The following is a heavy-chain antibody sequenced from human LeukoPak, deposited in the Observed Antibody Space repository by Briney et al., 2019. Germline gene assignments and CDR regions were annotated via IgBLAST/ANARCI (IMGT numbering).Heavy chain of an antibody. J-gene: IGHJ6*02. CDR2: ISSSGSTI. CDR3: ASHRRPYYYGMDV. D-gene: IGHD1-1*01. Sequence: GGSLRLSCAASGFTFSDYYMSWIRQAPGKGLEWVSYISSSGSTIYYADSVKGRFTISGDNAKNSLYLQMNSLRAEDTAVYYCASHRRPYYYGMDVWGQGTTVTVSS. CDR1: GFTFSDYY. V-gene: IGHV3-11*01.